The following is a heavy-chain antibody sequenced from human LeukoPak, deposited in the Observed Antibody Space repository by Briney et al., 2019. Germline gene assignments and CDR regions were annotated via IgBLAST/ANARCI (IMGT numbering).Heavy chain of an antibody. V-gene: IGHV4-4*07. CDR1: GGSISSYY. CDR3: ARDSPISGVVITFDY. D-gene: IGHD3-3*01. Sequence: SETLSLTCTVSGGSISSYYWSWIRQPAGKGLEWIGRIYTSGSTNYNPSLKSRVTMSVDTSKNQFSLKLSSVTAADTAVYYCARDSPISGVVITFDYWGQGTLVTVSS. J-gene: IGHJ4*02. CDR2: IYTSGST.